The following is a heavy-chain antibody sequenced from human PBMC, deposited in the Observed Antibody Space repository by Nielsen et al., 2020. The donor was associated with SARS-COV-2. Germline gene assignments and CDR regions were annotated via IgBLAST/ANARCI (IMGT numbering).Heavy chain of an antibody. J-gene: IGHJ5*02. CDR1: GYSFTGSY. D-gene: IGHD6-13*01. Sequence: ASVKVSCKASGYSFTGSYMHWVRQAPGQGLEWMGRINPNTGTTNYAQRFQGRVTLTRDTSISTAYMELTRLKSDDTAVYYCATDTIVRGSMQHWFDPWGQGTLVIVSS. CDR2: INPNTGTT. V-gene: IGHV1-2*06. CDR3: ATDTIVRGSMQHWFDP.